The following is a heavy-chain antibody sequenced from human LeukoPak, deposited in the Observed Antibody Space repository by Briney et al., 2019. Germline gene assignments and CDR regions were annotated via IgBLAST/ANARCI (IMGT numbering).Heavy chain of an antibody. CDR3: AREEASKHQTNDY. J-gene: IGHJ4*02. V-gene: IGHV3-72*01. CDR1: GFTFSDYY. D-gene: IGHD1/OR15-1a*01. Sequence: GGSLRLSCAASGFTFSDYYMDWVRQAPGKGLEWVGRTRNKANSYTTEYAASVKGRFTISRDDSKNSLYLQMNSLKTEDTAVYYCAREEASKHQTNDYWGQGTLVTVSS. CDR2: TRNKANSYTT.